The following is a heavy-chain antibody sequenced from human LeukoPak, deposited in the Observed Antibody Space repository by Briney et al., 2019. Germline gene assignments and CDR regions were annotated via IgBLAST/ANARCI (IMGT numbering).Heavy chain of an antibody. Sequence: MPSETLSLTCTVSGGSISSYYWSWIRQPPGKGLEWIGYIFHTGTTIYNPSLKSRVTISVDTSKNQFSLKLSSVTAADTAVYYCARHTETGINDAFDIWGQGTMVTVSS. CDR3: ARHTETGINDAFDI. D-gene: IGHD1-1*01. V-gene: IGHV4-59*08. CDR2: IFHTGTT. CDR1: GGSISSYY. J-gene: IGHJ3*02.